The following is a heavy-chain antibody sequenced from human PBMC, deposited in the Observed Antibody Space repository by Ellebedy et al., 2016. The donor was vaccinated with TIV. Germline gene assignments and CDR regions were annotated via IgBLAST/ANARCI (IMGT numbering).Heavy chain of an antibody. CDR1: GFTVSSNY. D-gene: IGHD3-3*01. V-gene: IGHV3-53*04. Sequence: GESLKISCAASGFTVSSNYMSWVRQAPGKGLEWVSVIYSGGSTYYADSVKGRFTISRHNSKNTLYLQMNSLRAEDTAVYYCASGRVAHDAFDIWGQGTMVTVSS. CDR2: IYSGGST. CDR3: ASGRVAHDAFDI. J-gene: IGHJ3*02.